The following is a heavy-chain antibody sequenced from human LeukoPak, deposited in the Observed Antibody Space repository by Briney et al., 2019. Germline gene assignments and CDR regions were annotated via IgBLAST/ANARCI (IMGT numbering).Heavy chain of an antibody. J-gene: IGHJ4*02. V-gene: IGHV4-61*02. CDR3: ARVSASSSWYGAYFDY. CDR1: GGSISSGSYY. Sequence: TLSLTCTVSGGSISSGSYYWSWIRQPAGKGLEWIGRIYTSGSTNYNPSLKSRVTISVDTSKNQFSLKLSSVTAADTAVYYCARVSASSSWYGAYFDYWGQGTLVTVSS. CDR2: IYTSGST. D-gene: IGHD6-13*01.